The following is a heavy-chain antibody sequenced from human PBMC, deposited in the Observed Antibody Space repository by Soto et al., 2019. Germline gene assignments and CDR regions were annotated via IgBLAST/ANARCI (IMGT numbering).Heavy chain of an antibody. CDR2: IYHSGST. CDR3: ARGDDSTYSDAFDI. J-gene: IGHJ3*02. CDR1: GGSISSGGYS. Sequence: QLQLQESGSGLVKPSQTLSLTCAVSGGSISSGGYSWSWIRQPPGKGLEWIGYIYHSGSTYYNPSLESRVTRSVDRSKNQFSLKLSSVTAADTAVYYCARGDDSTYSDAFDIWGQGTMVTVSS. D-gene: IGHD3-22*01. V-gene: IGHV4-30-2*01.